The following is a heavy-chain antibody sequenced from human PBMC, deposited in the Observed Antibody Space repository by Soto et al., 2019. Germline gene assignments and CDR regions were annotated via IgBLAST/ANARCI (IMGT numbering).Heavy chain of an antibody. Sequence: EVHLVESGGGLVQPGRSLRLSCAASGFTFDDYAMHWVRQTPGKGLEWVSGINLTGNNIGYADSVKGRFTISRDNAKNSLYLQMSSLRPEDTALYYCTKDTFYDYVWGSEDSWGQGTLVTVS. CDR1: GFTFDDYA. CDR2: INLTGNNI. CDR3: TKDTFYDYVWGSEDS. J-gene: IGHJ4*02. V-gene: IGHV3-9*01. D-gene: IGHD3-16*01.